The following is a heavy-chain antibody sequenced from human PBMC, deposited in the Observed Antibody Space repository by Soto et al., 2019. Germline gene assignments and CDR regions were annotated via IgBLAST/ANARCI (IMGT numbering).Heavy chain of an antibody. CDR2: ISYDGSNK. CDR3: AKGRSSSWFLPYYYYYGMDV. J-gene: IGHJ6*01. D-gene: IGHD6-13*01. V-gene: IGHV3-30*18. CDR1: GFTFSSYG. Sequence: ESGGGVVQPGRSLRLSCAASGFTFSSYGMHWVRQAPGKGLEWVAVISYDGSNKYYADSVKGRFTISRDNSKNTLYLQMNSLRAEDTAVYYCAKGRSSSWFLPYYYYYGMDVW.